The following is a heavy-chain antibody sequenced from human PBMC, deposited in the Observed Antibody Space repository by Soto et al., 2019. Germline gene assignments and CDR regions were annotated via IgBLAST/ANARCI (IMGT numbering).Heavy chain of an antibody. CDR1: GYSFTSYW. J-gene: IGHJ6*02. CDR2: IYTGDSDT. V-gene: IGHV5-51*01. Sequence: PGESLKISCKGSGYSFTSYWIGWVRQMPGKGLEWMGIIYTGDSDTRYSPSFQGQVTISADKSISTAYLQWSSLKASDTVMYYCARLLPPVERSDYYYGMDVWGQGTTVTVSS. CDR3: ARLLPPVERSDYYYGMDV.